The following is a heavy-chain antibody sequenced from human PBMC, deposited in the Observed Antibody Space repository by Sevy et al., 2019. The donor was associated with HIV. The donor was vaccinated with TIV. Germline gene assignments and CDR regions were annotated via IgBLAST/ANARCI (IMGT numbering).Heavy chain of an antibody. Sequence: SQTLSLTCAISGDSVSSNSAAWNWIRQSPSRGLEWLGRTYYRSKWYNDYAVSVKSRITINPDTSKNQFSLQLNFVTPEDTAVYYCARDQIRVVGATDHNWFDPWGQGTLVTVSS. CDR1: GDSVSSNSAA. CDR3: ARDQIRVVGATDHNWFDP. CDR2: TYYRSKWYN. D-gene: IGHD1-26*01. J-gene: IGHJ5*02. V-gene: IGHV6-1*01.